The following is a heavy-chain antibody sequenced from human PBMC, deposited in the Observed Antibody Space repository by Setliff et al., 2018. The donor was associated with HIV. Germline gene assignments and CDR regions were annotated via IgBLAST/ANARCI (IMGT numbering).Heavy chain of an antibody. V-gene: IGHV1-2*06. J-gene: IGHJ3*01. Sequence: GPLKVSCKATEYMILAYKMNWVRQAPGQGLEWIGRISPNNGVAEYAPKFQGRVIMTLDTSISTAYLEIPRLTSDDAAVYYCARPRVFDSFDVWGQGTMVTVSS. CDR1: EYMILAYK. CDR3: ARPRVFDSFDV. CDR2: ISPNNGVA.